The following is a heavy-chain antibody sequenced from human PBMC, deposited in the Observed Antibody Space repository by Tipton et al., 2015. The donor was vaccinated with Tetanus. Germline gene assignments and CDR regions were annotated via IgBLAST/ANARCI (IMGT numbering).Heavy chain of an antibody. D-gene: IGHD1-26*01. CDR3: AREFRRGGSYQPEALDV. J-gene: IGHJ3*01. Sequence: SLRLSCAASGFSFTDYCMHWVRQAPGKGLLWVAGINIDGRDANYADSVKGRFTISRDSAQNTLYLHMNNLRAEDTALYYCAREFRRGGSYQPEALDVWGQGTLVTVSS. CDR2: INIDGRDA. CDR1: GFSFTDYC. V-gene: IGHV3-74*01.